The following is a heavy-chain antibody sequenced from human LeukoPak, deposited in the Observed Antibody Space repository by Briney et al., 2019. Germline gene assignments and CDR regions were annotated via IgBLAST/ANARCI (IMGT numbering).Heavy chain of an antibody. CDR2: IYYSGST. CDR3: AGRGWYFDL. Sequence: SETLSLTCTVSGGSISSRSYYWGWIRQPPGKGLEWIGSIYYSGSTYYNPSLKSRVTISVDTSKNQFSLKLSSVTAADTAVYYCAGRGWYFDLWGRGTLVTVSS. V-gene: IGHV4-39*01. CDR1: GGSISSRSYY. J-gene: IGHJ2*01.